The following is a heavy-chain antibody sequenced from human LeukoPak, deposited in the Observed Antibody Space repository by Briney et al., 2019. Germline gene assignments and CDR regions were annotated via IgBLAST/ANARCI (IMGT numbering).Heavy chain of an antibody. V-gene: IGHV3-7*01. CDR2: VKQDGSDK. CDR3: ARDNSGSYDF. CDR1: GFTFSRYW. D-gene: IGHD3-10*01. Sequence: GGSLRLSCAASGFTFSRYWMSWVRQAPGKGLEWVANVKQDGSDKYCVDSVKGRFTISRDNAKNSLYLQMNSLGADDTAVYYCARDNSGSYDFWGQGTLVTVSS. J-gene: IGHJ4*02.